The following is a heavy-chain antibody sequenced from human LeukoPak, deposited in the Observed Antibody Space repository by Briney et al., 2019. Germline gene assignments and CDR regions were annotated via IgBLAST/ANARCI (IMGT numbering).Heavy chain of an antibody. CDR3: AKDEVVVADYYYYYYMDV. CDR2: IRYDGSNK. CDR1: GFPFSSYA. V-gene: IGHV3-30*02. D-gene: IGHD2-15*01. J-gene: IGHJ6*03. Sequence: GESLRLSCAASGFPFSSYAMSWVRQAPGKGLEWVAFIRYDGSNKYYADSVKGRFTISRDNSKNTLYLQMNSLRAEDTAVYYCAKDEVVVADYYYYYYMDVWGKGTTVTISS.